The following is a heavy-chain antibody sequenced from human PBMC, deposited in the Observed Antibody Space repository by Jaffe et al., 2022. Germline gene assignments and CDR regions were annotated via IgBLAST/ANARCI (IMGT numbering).Heavy chain of an antibody. J-gene: IGHJ4*02. CDR2: IRYDGSNK. Sequence: QVQLVESGGGVVQPGGSLRLSCAASGFTFSSYGMHWVRQAPGKGLEWVAFIRYDGSNKYYADSVKGRFTISRDNSKNTLYLQMNSLRAEDTAVYYCAKDGVGDSTPYYFDYWGQGTLVTVSS. V-gene: IGHV3-30*02. CDR1: GFTFSSYG. CDR3: AKDGVGDSTPYYFDY. D-gene: IGHD4-17*01.